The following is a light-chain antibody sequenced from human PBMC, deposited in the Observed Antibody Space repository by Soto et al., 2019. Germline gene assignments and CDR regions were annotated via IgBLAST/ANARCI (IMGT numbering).Light chain of an antibody. CDR1: QNINTW. CDR3: QQDHVYWT. J-gene: IGKJ1*01. V-gene: IGKV1-5*03. Sequence: DIQMTQSPPTLSAFVGDTVTITCRASQNINTWLAWYQQKPGKAPKLLIYQASSLERGVTSRFSGSGSGTEFTLTISSRQPDDFATYYCQQDHVYWTFGHGTKVEI. CDR2: QAS.